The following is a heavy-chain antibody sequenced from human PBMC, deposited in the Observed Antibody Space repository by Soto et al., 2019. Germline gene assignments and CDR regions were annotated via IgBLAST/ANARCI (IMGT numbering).Heavy chain of an antibody. CDR2: IYYSGST. J-gene: IGHJ4*02. CDR1: GGSISSYY. D-gene: IGHD6-13*01. CDR3: ARRYSSSFDY. Sequence: QVQLQESGPGLVEPSETLSLTCTVSGGSISSYYWSWIRQPPGKGLEWIGYIYYSGSTNYNPSLKSRVTISVDTSKNQFSLKLSSVTAADTAVYYCARRYSSSFDYWGQRTLVTVSS. V-gene: IGHV4-59*08.